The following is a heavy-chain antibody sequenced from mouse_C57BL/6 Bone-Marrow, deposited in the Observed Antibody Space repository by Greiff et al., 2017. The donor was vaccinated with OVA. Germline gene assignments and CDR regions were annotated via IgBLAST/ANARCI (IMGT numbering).Heavy chain of an antibody. CDR3: AKPAAPYSFDY. Sequence: QVQLQQPGAELVKPGASVKVSCKASGYTFTSYWMHWVKQRPGQGLEWIGRINPSDSDTNYNQKFKGKATLTVDKSSITAYMQLCNLTSEDSAVYSFAKPAAPYSFDYWGQGTTLTVSA. CDR1: GYTFTSYW. J-gene: IGHJ2*01. V-gene: IGHV1-74*01. CDR2: INPSDSDT.